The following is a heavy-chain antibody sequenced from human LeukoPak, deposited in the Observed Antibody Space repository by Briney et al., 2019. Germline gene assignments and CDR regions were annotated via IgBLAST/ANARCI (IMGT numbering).Heavy chain of an antibody. CDR2: IKDDGSAK. V-gene: IGHV3-7*01. CDR1: GFTFSSYW. CDR3: ARGSIWKTMVTTGY. Sequence: PGGSLRLSCAASGFTFSSYWMSWVRQAPGKGLEWVANIKDDGSAKYYVDSVKGRFTISRDNAKNSLFLQMNSLRAEDTAVYYCARGSIWKTMVTTGYWGQGTLVTVSS. D-gene: IGHD4/OR15-4a*01. J-gene: IGHJ4*02.